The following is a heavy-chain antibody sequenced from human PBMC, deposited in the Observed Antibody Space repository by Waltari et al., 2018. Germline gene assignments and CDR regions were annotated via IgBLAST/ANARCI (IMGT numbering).Heavy chain of an antibody. D-gene: IGHD5-12*01. Sequence: EVQLVVSGGVVVQPGGSLRRSWAGSGFTFDEDAMRWVRQDRGTGLEWVSLISCDGGSTYYADSVKGRFTISRDNSNNSLSLQMNSLSAEDTALYYCAKVFSGSDLYMDVWGKGTPVTVSS. CDR2: ISCDGGST. J-gene: IGHJ6*03. CDR3: AKVFSGSDLYMDV. CDR1: GFTFDEDA. V-gene: IGHV3-43D*04.